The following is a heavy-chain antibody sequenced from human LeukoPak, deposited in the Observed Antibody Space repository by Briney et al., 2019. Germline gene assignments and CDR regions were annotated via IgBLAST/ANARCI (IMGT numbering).Heavy chain of an antibody. CDR2: THSSGGT. CDR3: IVFGDSNH. J-gene: IGHJ5*02. CDR1: GFTGSHNY. V-gene: IGHV3-53*01. D-gene: IGHD4-17*01. Sequence: GGSLRLSCAASGFTGSHNYMSWVRQAPGKGLEWVSATHSSGGTYYADSVKGRFTISRDTSKNTLCLQINSLSVEDTAVYYCIVFGDSNHWGQGTLVTVSS.